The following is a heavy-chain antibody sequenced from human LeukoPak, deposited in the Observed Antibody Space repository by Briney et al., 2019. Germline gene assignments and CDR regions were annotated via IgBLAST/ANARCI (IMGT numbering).Heavy chain of an antibody. D-gene: IGHD3-22*01. J-gene: IGHJ3*02. Sequence: SETLSLTCAVYGGSLSGYYWSWIRQPPGKGLEWIGEINHSGSTDSNPSLKSRVTISVDTSKNQFSLKLSSVTAADTAVYYCASCLSYYYDTSGHQARDAFDIWGQGTMVTVSS. CDR3: ASCLSYYYDTSGHQARDAFDI. CDR1: GGSLSGYY. CDR2: INHSGST. V-gene: IGHV4-34*01.